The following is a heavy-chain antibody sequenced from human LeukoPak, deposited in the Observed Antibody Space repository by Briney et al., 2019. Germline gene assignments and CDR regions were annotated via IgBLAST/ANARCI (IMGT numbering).Heavy chain of an antibody. J-gene: IGHJ4*02. Sequence: GGSLRLSCAASGFTFSAYAMTWVRQAPGKGLEWVSSINESGGTTYYADSVKGRFTISRDSSKNTLYLQMNSLRAEDTAVYYCAKGVGATPFDYWGQGTLVTVSS. CDR1: GFTFSAYA. CDR3: AKGVGATPFDY. V-gene: IGHV3-23*01. CDR2: INESGGTT. D-gene: IGHD1-26*01.